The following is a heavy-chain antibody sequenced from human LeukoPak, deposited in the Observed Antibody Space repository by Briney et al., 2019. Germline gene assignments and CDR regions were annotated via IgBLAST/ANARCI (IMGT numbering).Heavy chain of an antibody. V-gene: IGHV3-30-3*01. D-gene: IGHD3-3*01. Sequence: GGSLRLSCAASGFTFSSYAMHWVRQAPGKGLEWVAVISYDGSNKYYADSVKGRFTISRDNSKNTLYLQMNSLRAEDTAVYYCARDRFLEWLLAPLDYWGQGTLVTVSS. J-gene: IGHJ4*02. CDR1: GFTFSSYA. CDR3: ARDRFLEWLLAPLDY. CDR2: ISYDGSNK.